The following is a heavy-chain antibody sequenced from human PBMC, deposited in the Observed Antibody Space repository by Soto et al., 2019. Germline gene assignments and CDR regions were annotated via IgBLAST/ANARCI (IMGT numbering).Heavy chain of an antibody. J-gene: IGHJ5*02. CDR3: ATRQQLVLNS. CDR1: GFTFSNYG. V-gene: IGHV3-23*01. CDR2: ISGGGDNT. Sequence: PGGSLRLSCVASGFTFSNYGMTWVRQAPVRGLEWVSAISGGGDNTYYADSVKGRFTISRDNSKNTLYLEMNNLRAEDTAVYYCATRQQLVLNSWGQGTLVTVSS. D-gene: IGHD6-6*01.